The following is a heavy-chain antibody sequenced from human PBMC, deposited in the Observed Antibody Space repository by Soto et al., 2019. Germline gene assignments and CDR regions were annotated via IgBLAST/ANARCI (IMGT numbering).Heavy chain of an antibody. Sequence: ASVKVACKPSGYTVTGYYMHWVGRAPGQGLEWMGWINPNSGGTNYAQKFQGRVTMTRDTSISTAYMELSRLRSDDTAVYYCARVIAYGYGMDVWGQGTTVTVSS. V-gene: IGHV1-2*02. J-gene: IGHJ6*02. CDR2: INPNSGGT. D-gene: IGHD3-10*01. CDR1: GYTVTGYY. CDR3: ARVIAYGYGMDV.